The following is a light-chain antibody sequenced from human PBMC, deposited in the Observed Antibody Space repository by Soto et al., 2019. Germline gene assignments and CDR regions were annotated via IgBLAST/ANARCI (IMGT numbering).Light chain of an antibody. V-gene: IGKV1-8*01. CDR3: QQYNSYWT. CDR1: QGISSY. Sequence: AIRRTQAPSSLSASTGDRVNITCRASQGISSYLAWYQQKPGKAPKLLIYDASSFESGVQSRFRGSGSGTEFTLTISSMPPDDFATYYRQQYNSYWTLGQGTKVDIK. CDR2: DAS. J-gene: IGKJ1*01.